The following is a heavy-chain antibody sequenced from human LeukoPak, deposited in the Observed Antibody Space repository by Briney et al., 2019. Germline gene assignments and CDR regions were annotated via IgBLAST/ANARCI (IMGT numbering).Heavy chain of an antibody. V-gene: IGHV3-23*01. J-gene: IGHJ5*02. D-gene: IGHD3-10*01. CDR2: ISGSGGST. CDR3: AKDRSPRRYYGTGSLSTFDP. Sequence: GGSLRLSCAASGFTFSSYGMSWVRQAPGKGLEWVSAISGSGGSTYYADSVKGRFTISRDNSKNTLYLQMNSLRAEDTAVYYCAKDRSPRRYYGTGSLSTFDPWGQGTLVTVSS. CDR1: GFTFSSYG.